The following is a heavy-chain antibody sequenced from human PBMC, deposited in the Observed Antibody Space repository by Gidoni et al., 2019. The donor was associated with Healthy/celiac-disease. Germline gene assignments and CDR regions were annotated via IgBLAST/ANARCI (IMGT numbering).Heavy chain of an antibody. CDR1: GGSVSSGSYY. V-gene: IGHV4-61*01. J-gene: IGHJ3*02. Sequence: QVQLQESGPGLVKPSETLSLTCTVSGGSVSSGSYYWSWIRQPPGKGLEWIGYIYYSGSTNYNPSLKRRVTISVDTSKNQFSLKLSAVTAADTAVYYCARGRSNLDAFDIWGQGTMVTVSS. CDR3: ARGRSNLDAFDI. D-gene: IGHD1-7*01. CDR2: IYYSGST.